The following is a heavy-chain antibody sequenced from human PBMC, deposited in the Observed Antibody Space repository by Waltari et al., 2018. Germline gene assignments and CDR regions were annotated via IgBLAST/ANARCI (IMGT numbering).Heavy chain of an antibody. D-gene: IGHD3-16*01. CDR3: ASWGFSLA. V-gene: IGHV4-61*09. CDR1: RGSLRRGSSY. Sequence: QVQLQESGPGLVKPSQTLSLTFTVSRGSLRRGSSYWSWIRQPAGKGLEWIGYIYTSGSTNYNPSLKSRVTISVDTSKNQFSLKLSSVTAADTAVYYCASWGFSLAWGQGTLVTVSS. CDR2: IYTSGST. J-gene: IGHJ5*02.